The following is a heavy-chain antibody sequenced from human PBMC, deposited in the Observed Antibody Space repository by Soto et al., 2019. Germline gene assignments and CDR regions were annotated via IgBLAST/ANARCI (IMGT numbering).Heavy chain of an antibody. CDR1: GFTFSSYS. CDR2: ISSSSSYI. D-gene: IGHD2-15*01. J-gene: IGHJ4*02. Sequence: EVQLVESGGGLVKPGGSLRLSCAASGFTFSSYSMNWVRQAPGKGLEWVSSISSSSSYIYYADSVKGRFTISRDNTKNSLYLQMNCLRAEDTAVYYCARGGGSIRSGVGHPRLDYWGQGTLVTVSS. CDR3: ARGGGSIRSGVGHPRLDY. V-gene: IGHV3-21*01.